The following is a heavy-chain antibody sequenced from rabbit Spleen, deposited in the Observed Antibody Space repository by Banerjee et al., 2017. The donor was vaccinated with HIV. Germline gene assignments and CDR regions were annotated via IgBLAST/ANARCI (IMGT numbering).Heavy chain of an antibody. Sequence: SLEESGGDLVKPGASLTLTCKASGFAFSSKHYICWVRQAPGKGLEWIACMYAGNGNTYYANWAKGRFAISNTSSTTVTLQMTTLTAADTAAYFCARDPGGGYATYGFASLNLWGPGTLVTVS. V-gene: IGHV1S40*01. CDR2: MYAGNGNT. D-gene: IGHD6-1*01. CDR3: ARDPGGGYATYGFASLNL. J-gene: IGHJ6*01. CDR1: GFAFSSKHY.